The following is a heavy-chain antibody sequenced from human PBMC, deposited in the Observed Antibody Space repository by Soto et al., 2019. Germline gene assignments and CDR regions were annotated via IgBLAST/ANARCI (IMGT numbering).Heavy chain of an antibody. D-gene: IGHD6-13*01. V-gene: IGHV1-3*01. CDR3: VRRHVSATGIDWFEP. Sequence: GASVKVSCKASGYTFTSYGIHWVRQAPGQRLEWMGWIHAANGDTKYSPKFQGRVTITRDTSASTAYMELSSLRSEDTAVYYCVRRHVSATGIDWFEPWGQGTLVNVSS. CDR2: IHAANGDT. J-gene: IGHJ5*02. CDR1: GYTFTSYG.